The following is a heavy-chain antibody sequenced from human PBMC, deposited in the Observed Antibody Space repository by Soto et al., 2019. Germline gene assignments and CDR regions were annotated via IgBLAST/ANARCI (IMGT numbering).Heavy chain of an antibody. V-gene: IGHV4-39*01. J-gene: IGHJ5*02. CDR3: ARRGIVVVPAARGNWFDP. Sequence: QLQLQESGPGLVKPSETLSLTCTVSGGSISSSSYYWGWIRQPPGKGLEWIGSIYYSGSTYYNPSLKSRVTISVDTSKNQVSLKLSSVTAADTAVDYCARRGIVVVPAARGNWFDPWGQGTLVTVSS. CDR2: IYYSGST. CDR1: GGSISSSSYY. D-gene: IGHD2-2*01.